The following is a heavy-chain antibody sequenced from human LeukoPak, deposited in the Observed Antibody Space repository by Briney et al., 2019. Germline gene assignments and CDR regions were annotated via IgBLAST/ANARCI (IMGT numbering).Heavy chain of an antibody. J-gene: IGHJ4*02. D-gene: IGHD6-19*01. CDR3: TRDKWLEPTRFD. Sequence: PGGALRLSCTASGFTFGGYAMSWFRQAPGKGREGVGFIRSKAYGGTTEYAAAVKGRFTISRDDSKSIAYLQMNSLKTEDTAVYYCTRDKWLEPTRFDWGQGNLVTVSS. CDR2: IRSKAYGGTT. V-gene: IGHV3-49*03. CDR1: GFTFGGYA.